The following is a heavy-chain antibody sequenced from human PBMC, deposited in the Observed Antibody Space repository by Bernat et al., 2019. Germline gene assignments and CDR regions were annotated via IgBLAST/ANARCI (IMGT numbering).Heavy chain of an antibody. D-gene: IGHD2-2*01. CDR3: ARGGIVVVPDGGCIDP. J-gene: IGHJ5*02. CDR1: GGSISSSSYY. V-gene: IGHV4-39*01. Sequence: QLQLQESGPGLVKPSETLSLTCTVSGGSISSSSYYWGWIRQPPGKGLEWIGSIYYSGSTYYNPSLKSRVTISVDTSKNQFSLKRSSVTAADTAVYYCARGGIVVVPDGGCIDPWGQGTLVTVSS. CDR2: IYYSGST.